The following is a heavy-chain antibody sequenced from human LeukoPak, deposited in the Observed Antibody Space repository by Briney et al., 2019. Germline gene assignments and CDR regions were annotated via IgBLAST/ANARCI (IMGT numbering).Heavy chain of an antibody. CDR2: ISYDGSNK. V-gene: IGHV3-30*18. CDR1: GFTFSSYG. D-gene: IGHD4-17*01. Sequence: PGGSLRLSCAASGFTFSSYGMHWVRQAPGKGLEWVAVISYDGSNKYYADSVKGRFTISRANSKNTLYLQMNSLRAEDTAVYYCAKAGLPATVVEGGFDYWGQGTLVTVSS. CDR3: AKAGLPATVVEGGFDY. J-gene: IGHJ4*02.